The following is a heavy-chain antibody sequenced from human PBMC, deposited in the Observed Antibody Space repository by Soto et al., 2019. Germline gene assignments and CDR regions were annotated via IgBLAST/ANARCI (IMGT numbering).Heavy chain of an antibody. J-gene: IGHJ4*02. CDR2: IYYNGST. D-gene: IGHD3-22*01. V-gene: IGHV4-31*03. CDR1: GDSISSGGYY. CDR3: ARGDSSGYFPF. Sequence: SLTCTVSGDSISSGGYYWSWIRQHPGKGLEWIGYIYYNGSTYYGPSLKSRVTFSVDTSKFQFSLKLNSVTAADTAVYYCARGDSSGYFPFWGQGTLVTVSS.